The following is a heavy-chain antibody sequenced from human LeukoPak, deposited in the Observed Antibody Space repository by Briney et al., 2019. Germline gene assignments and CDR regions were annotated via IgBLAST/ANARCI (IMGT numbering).Heavy chain of an antibody. J-gene: IGHJ5*02. CDR2: FYYTGTT. V-gene: IGHV4-38-2*02. CDR1: DYSISSGFH. CDR3: VRGVEH. Sequence: SETLSLTCIVSDYSISSGFHWGWIRQPPGKGLEWIGNFYYTGTTSYNPSLKSRVTISIDTSKNHFSLKLTSVTAADTAVYFCVRGVEHWGQGTLVTVSS.